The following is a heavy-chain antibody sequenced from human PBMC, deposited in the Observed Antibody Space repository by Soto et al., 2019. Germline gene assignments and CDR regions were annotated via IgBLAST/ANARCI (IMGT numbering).Heavy chain of an antibody. J-gene: IGHJ4*02. D-gene: IGHD6-19*01. CDR1: GYTFSGFY. CDR3: ASAAVTGTAGLDF. V-gene: IGHV1-2*02. CDR2: INPNSGGT. Sequence: ASVKVSCKASGYTFSGFYMHWVRQAPGQGLEWMGWINPNSGGTKSAEKFQGRVTMTRDTSISTAYMELSRLTSDDTAVYYCASAAVTGTAGLDFWGQGTLVTVSS.